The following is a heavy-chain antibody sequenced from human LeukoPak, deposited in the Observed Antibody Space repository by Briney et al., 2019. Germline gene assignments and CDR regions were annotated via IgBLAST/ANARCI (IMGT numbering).Heavy chain of an antibody. CDR2: IYYSGST. J-gene: IGHJ4*02. Sequence: SETLSLTCTISGGSISSSSYYWGWIRQPPGKGLEWIGSIYYSGSTYYNPSLKSRVTISVDTSKNQFSLKLSSVTAAETAVYYCAIRGYSYGLDYWGEGTLVTVSS. D-gene: IGHD5-18*01. V-gene: IGHV4-39*01. CDR1: GGSISSSSYY. CDR3: AIRGYSYGLDY.